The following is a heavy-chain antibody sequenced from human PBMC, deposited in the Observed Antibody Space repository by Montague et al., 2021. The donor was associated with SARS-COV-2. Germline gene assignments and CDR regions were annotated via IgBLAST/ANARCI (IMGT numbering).Heavy chain of an antibody. Sequence: SLRLSCAASGFSFPDYAMHWVRQVPGKDLEWVALISGDGDTTYYGDSVKGRFITSRDNSRNSLFLQMNSLTTGDTAFYYCATSMVRGGIYFYYGMDVWGQGTTVTVSS. D-gene: IGHD3-10*01. CDR3: ATSMVRGGIYFYYGMDV. CDR2: ISGDGDTT. CDR1: GFSFPDYA. V-gene: IGHV3-43*02. J-gene: IGHJ6*02.